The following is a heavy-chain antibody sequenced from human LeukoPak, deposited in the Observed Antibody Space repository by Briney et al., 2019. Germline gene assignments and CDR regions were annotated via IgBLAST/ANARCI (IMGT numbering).Heavy chain of an antibody. CDR2: ISSSGSTI. V-gene: IGHV3-11*01. CDR3: AKDISHYYDSSGYFDPKYFQH. CDR1: GFTFSDYY. J-gene: IGHJ1*01. D-gene: IGHD3-22*01. Sequence: GGSLRLSCAASGFTFSDYYMSWIRQAPGKGLEWVSYISSSGSTIYYADSVKGRFTISRDNAENSLYLQMNSLRAEDTALYYCAKDISHYYDSSGYFDPKYFQHWGQGTLVTVSS.